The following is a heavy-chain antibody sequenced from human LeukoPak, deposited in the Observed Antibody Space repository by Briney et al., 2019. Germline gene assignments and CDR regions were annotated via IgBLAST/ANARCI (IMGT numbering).Heavy chain of an antibody. Sequence: PGGSLRLSCAVSGFPFSNYAMSWVRQAPGKGLEWVSGISPNGVSTNYADSVKGRFAISRDNSKNTLYLQMSSLRAEDTAVYYCARDSDYYVQKYYFDYWGQGTLVTVSS. D-gene: IGHD3-10*02. J-gene: IGHJ4*02. CDR2: ISPNGVST. CDR1: GFPFSNYA. V-gene: IGHV3-23*01. CDR3: ARDSDYYVQKYYFDY.